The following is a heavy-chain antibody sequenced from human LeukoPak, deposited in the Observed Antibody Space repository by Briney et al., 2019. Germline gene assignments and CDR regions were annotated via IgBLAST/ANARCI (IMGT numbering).Heavy chain of an antibody. CDR2: ISSSSSYI. Sequence: PGGSLRLSCAASGFTFSSYSMNWVRQAPGKGLEWVSSISSSSSYIYYADSVKGRFTISRDNAKNSLYLQMYSLRVEDTAVYYCAGPGDCSDTSCYPYWGQGTLVTVSS. J-gene: IGHJ4*02. CDR1: GFTFSSYS. V-gene: IGHV3-21*01. CDR3: AGPGDCSDTSCYPY. D-gene: IGHD2-2*01.